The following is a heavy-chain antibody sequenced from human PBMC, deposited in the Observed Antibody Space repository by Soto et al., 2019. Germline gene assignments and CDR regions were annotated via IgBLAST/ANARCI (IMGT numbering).Heavy chain of an antibody. Sequence: QVQLVESGGGVVQPGRSLRLSCVASGFTFSNYGMHWVRQAPGKGLEWVAVIWYDGSNKYYADSVKGRLTISRDQSKNTLYLQMNSLRVEDTAVYYCAREAAPSLFGTFDIWGQGTRVTVSS. V-gene: IGHV3-33*01. CDR3: AREAAPSLFGTFDI. D-gene: IGHD6-6*01. CDR1: GFTFSNYG. J-gene: IGHJ3*02. CDR2: IWYDGSNK.